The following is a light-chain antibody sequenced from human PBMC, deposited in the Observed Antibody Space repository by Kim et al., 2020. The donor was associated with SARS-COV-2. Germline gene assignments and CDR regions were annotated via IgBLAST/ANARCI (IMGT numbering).Light chain of an antibody. Sequence: GQKVTISCSGSSSNIGNNYVSWYQQLPGTAPKLLIYDNNKRPSGIPDRFSGSKSGTSASLAITGLQAEDEADYYCQSYDNRLRGWMFGGGTQLTVL. J-gene: IGLJ3*02. V-gene: IGLV1-51*01. CDR1: SSNIGNNY. CDR3: QSYDNRLRGWM. CDR2: DNN.